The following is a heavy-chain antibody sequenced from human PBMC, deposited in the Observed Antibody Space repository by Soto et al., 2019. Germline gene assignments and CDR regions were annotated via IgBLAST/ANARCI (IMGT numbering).Heavy chain of an antibody. CDR2: LSGGGANT. Sequence: EVQLLESGGGLVQPGGSLRLSRAASGFTFSTYSMAWVRQAPGKGLAWVSGLSGGGANTFYADSVKGRFTISVDNSKNTVYLQMNSLRVEDTAVYYCARWDGYGDEWGQGTLVTVSS. J-gene: IGHJ4*02. CDR3: ARWDGYGDE. V-gene: IGHV3-23*01. CDR1: GFTFSTYS. D-gene: IGHD5-12*01.